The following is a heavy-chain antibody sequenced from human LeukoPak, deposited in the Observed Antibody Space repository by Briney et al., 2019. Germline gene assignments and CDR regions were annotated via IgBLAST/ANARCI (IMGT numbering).Heavy chain of an antibody. CDR2: ISSSGSTI. V-gene: IGHV3-11*04. CDR1: GFTFSDYY. Sequence: GGSLRLSCAASGFTFSDYYMSWIRQAPGKGLEWVSYISSSGSTIYYADSVKGRFTISRDNAKNSLYLQMNSLRAEDTAVYYCARDRGDNPTVTTGCFDYWGQGTLVTVSS. J-gene: IGHJ4*02. D-gene: IGHD4-17*01. CDR3: ARDRGDNPTVTTGCFDY.